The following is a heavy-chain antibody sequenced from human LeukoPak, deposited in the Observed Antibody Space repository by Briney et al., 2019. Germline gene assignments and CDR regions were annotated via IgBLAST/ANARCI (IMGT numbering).Heavy chain of an antibody. CDR3: AREISDAFDI. CDR2: ISSSSSYI. CDR1: GFTFSSYS. J-gene: IGHJ3*02. V-gene: IGHV3-21*01. Sequence: GGSLRLSCAASGFTFSSYSMNWVRQALGKGLEWVSSISSSSSYIYYADSVKGRFTISRDNAKNSLYLQMNSLRAEDTAVYYCAREISDAFDIWGQGTMVTVSS.